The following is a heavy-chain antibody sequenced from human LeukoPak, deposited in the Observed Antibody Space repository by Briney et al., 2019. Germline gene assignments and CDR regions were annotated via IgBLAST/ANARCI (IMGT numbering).Heavy chain of an antibody. V-gene: IGHV3-21*01. CDR2: INRSGFYI. Sequence: GRSLRLSCAASGFTFSNYGMHWVRQAPGRALQWVSSINRSGFYIHYIDPVKGRFTISRDSAKNSLSLQMNNLRAEDTAVYYCARGHASGWTPLDPWGQGTLVSVSS. CDR3: ARGHASGWTPLDP. D-gene: IGHD6-19*01. J-gene: IGHJ5*02. CDR1: GFTFSNYG.